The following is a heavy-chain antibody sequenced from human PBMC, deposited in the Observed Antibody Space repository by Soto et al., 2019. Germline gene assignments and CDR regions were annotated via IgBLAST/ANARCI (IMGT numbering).Heavy chain of an antibody. CDR3: ARDRGRAYDY. Sequence: QVQLVESGGGVVQPGRSLRLSCAASGFTFSSYAMHWVRQAPGKGLEWVAVISYDGSNKYYADSVKGRFTISRDNSKNTLYLQMNRLRAEDTAVYYCARDRGRAYDYWGQGTLVTVSS. D-gene: IGHD3-10*01. CDR1: GFTFSSYA. CDR2: ISYDGSNK. V-gene: IGHV3-30-3*01. J-gene: IGHJ4*02.